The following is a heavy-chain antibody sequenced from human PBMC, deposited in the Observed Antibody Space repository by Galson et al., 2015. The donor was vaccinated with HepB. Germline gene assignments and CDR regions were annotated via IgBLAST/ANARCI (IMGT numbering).Heavy chain of an antibody. D-gene: IGHD6-6*01. CDR1: GYTFTSYD. J-gene: IGHJ6*03. CDR2: MNPNSGNT. V-gene: IGHV1-8*01. Sequence: SVTVSCKASGYTFTSYDINWVRQATGQGLEWMGWMNPNSGNTGYAQKFQGRVTMTRNTSISTAYMELSSLRSEDTAVYYCARGVRYSSSSYYYYYMDVWGKGTTVTVSS. CDR3: ARGVRYSSSSYYYYYMDV.